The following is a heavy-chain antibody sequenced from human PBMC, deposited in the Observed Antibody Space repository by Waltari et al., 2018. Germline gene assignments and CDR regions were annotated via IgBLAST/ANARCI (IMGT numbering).Heavy chain of an antibody. D-gene: IGHD3-3*01. J-gene: IGHJ4*02. V-gene: IGHV1-2*02. CDR3: ASTPYYDFWRPGDY. CDR1: GYTFTGYH. Sequence: QVQLVQSGAEVKKTGASVKVSCKASGYTFTGYHINWVRQAPGQGLEWMGWINPNSGGTNYAQKFQGRVTMTRDTSTSTAYMELSRLRSDDTAVYYCASTPYYDFWRPGDYWGQGTLVTVSS. CDR2: INPNSGGT.